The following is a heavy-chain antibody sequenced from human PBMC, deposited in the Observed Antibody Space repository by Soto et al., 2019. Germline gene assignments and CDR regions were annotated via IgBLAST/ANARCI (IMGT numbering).Heavy chain of an antibody. D-gene: IGHD2-2*01. V-gene: IGHV3-33*01. CDR2: VWYDGNIK. CDR3: ASSNTRSRDVDY. CDR1: RFTFSSYG. J-gene: IGHJ4*02. Sequence: GGSLRLSCAASRFTFSSYGMHWVRQAPGKGLEWVAVVWYDGNIKYYADTVKGRFTISRDNSKNTLYLQMDSLRVEDTAVYYCASSNTRSRDVDYWGQGTLVTVSS.